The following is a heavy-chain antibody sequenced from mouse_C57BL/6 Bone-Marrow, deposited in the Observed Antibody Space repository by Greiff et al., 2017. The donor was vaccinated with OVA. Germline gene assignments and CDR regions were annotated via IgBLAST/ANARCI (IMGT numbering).Heavy chain of an antibody. CDR3: ARKDYYGSLYAMDY. CDR1: GFSFTSYA. Sequence: VQGVESGPGLVAPSQSLSITCTVSGFSFTSYAISWVRQPPGKGLEWLGVIWTGGGTNYNSALKSRLSISKDNSQSQVVLKMNSLQTDDTARYYCARKDYYGSLYAMDYWGQGTSVTVSS. J-gene: IGHJ4*01. CDR2: IWTGGGT. V-gene: IGHV2-9-1*01. D-gene: IGHD1-1*01.